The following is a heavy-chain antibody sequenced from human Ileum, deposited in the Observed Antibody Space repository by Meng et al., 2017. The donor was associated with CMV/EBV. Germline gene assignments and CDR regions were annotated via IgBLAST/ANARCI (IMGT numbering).Heavy chain of an antibody. Sequence: GGSLRLSCSASGFTFSDYYMTWIRQAPGKGLEWISYISRSATTIYYADSVQGRFTVSRDNAKNSLYLQMNSLRAEDTAVYYCARVISTGGEWLLYPMYYFDYWGQGTLVTVSS. CDR3: ARVISTGGEWLLYPMYYFDY. D-gene: IGHD3-3*01. CDR1: GFTFSDYY. V-gene: IGHV3-11*04. J-gene: IGHJ4*02. CDR2: ISRSATTI.